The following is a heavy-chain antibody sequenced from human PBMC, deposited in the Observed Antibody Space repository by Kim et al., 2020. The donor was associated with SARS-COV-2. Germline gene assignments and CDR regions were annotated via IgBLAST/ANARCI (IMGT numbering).Heavy chain of an antibody. Sequence: GGSLRLSCAASGFTFSSYGMHWVRQAPGKGLEWVAVIWYDGSNKYYADSVKGRFTISRDNSKNTLYLQMNSLRAEDTAVYYCARDSKQLVRFYYYGMDVWGQGTTVTVSS. CDR3: ARDSKQLVRFYYYGMDV. V-gene: IGHV3-33*01. CDR2: IWYDGSNK. J-gene: IGHJ6*02. D-gene: IGHD6-6*01. CDR1: GFTFSSYG.